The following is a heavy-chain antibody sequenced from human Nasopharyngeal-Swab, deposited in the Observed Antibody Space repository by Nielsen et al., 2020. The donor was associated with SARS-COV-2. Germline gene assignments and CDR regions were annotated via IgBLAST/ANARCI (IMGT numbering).Heavy chain of an antibody. Sequence: KISCAASGYTFTSYGISWVRQAPGQGLEWMGGIIPIFGTANYAQKFQGRVTITADESTSTAYMELSSLRSEDTAVYYCARASDPLLGYCSGGSCYRYYMDVWGKGTTVTVSS. V-gene: IGHV1-69*01. D-gene: IGHD2-15*01. CDR1: GYTFTSYG. J-gene: IGHJ6*03. CDR2: IIPIFGTA. CDR3: ARASDPLLGYCSGGSCYRYYMDV.